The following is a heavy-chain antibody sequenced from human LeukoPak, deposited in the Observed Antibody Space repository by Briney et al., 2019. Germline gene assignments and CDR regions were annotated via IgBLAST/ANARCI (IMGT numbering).Heavy chain of an antibody. Sequence: AGSLRLSCAASGFTFSSYSMNWVRQAPGKGLEWVSYISSSSSTIYYADSVKGRFTISRDNAKNSLYLQMNSLRAEDTAVYYCARDMYYDILTGSKVDIWGQGTMVTVSS. CDR1: GFTFSSYS. CDR3: ARDMYYDILTGSKVDI. J-gene: IGHJ3*02. D-gene: IGHD3-9*01. CDR2: ISSSSSTI. V-gene: IGHV3-48*01.